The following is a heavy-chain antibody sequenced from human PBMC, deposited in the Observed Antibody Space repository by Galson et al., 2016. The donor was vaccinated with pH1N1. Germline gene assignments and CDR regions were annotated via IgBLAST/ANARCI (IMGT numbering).Heavy chain of an antibody. CDR3: VREIRDDYNYGNFDY. CDR2: VSPAGGIT. CDR1: GLNFNNYL. D-gene: IGHD5-24*01. J-gene: IGHJ4*02. V-gene: IGHV1-46*02. Sequence: SVKVSCKASGLNFNNYLFHWARQAPGQGLEWLGLVSPAGGITTYAQKLHGRVTMTRDTSTTAVYMELSSLRSDDTAVYYCVREIRDDYNYGNFDYWGQGTLVTVPS.